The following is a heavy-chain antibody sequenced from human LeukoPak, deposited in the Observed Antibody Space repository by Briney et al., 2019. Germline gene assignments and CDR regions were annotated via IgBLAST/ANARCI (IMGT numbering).Heavy chain of an antibody. J-gene: IGHJ4*02. D-gene: IGHD2/OR15-2a*01. CDR1: GYSFTSYW. V-gene: IGHV5-51*01. CDR2: IYPGDSDT. CDR3: ARRRGGTHFREDY. Sequence: GESLKISCKGSGYSFTSYWIGWVRQMPGKGLEWMGIIYPGDSDTRYSPSFQGQVTISADKSSSTAYLQWSSLKASYTAMYYCARRRGGTHFREDYWGQGTLVTVSS.